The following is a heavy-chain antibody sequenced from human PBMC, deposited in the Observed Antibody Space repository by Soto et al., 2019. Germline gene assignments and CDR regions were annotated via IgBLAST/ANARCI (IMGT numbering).Heavy chain of an antibody. D-gene: IGHD2-2*01. CDR3: AREAYLPVTTQEAGVGTDV. CDR1: GFTFSSYE. CDR2: ISSSGSTI. Sequence: GYLRLSCAASGFTFSSYEMNWVRQAPGKGLEWVSYISSSGSTIYYADSVKGRFTISRDNAKNSLYLQMNSLRAEDTAVYYCAREAYLPVTTQEAGVGTDVSGPATSLTV. V-gene: IGHV3-48*03. J-gene: IGHJ6*02.